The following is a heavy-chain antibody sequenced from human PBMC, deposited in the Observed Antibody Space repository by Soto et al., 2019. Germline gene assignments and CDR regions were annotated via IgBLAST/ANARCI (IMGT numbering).Heavy chain of an antibody. V-gene: IGHV1-69*13. J-gene: IGHJ4*02. CDR3: AGKRGYSGYDLWY. CDR1: GVTFSSYA. CDR2: IIPIFGTA. D-gene: IGHD5-12*01. Sequence: SVKVSCKASGVTFSSYAISWVRQAPGQGLEWMGGIIPIFGTANYAQKFQGRVTITADESTSTAYMELSSLRSEDAAVYYCAGKRGYSGYDLWYWGQGTLVTVSS.